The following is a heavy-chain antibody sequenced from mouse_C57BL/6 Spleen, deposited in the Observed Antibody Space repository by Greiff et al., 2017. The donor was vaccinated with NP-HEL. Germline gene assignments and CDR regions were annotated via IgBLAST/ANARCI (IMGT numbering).Heavy chain of an antibody. J-gene: IGHJ1*03. D-gene: IGHD1-1*01. Sequence: EVQLQQSVAELVRPGASVKLSCTASGFNIKNPYMHWVKQRPEQGLEWIGRIDPANGNTKYAPKFQGKATITADTSSNTAYLQLSSLTSEDTAIYYCARTTVVSWYFDVWGTGTTVTVSS. V-gene: IGHV14-3*01. CDR2: IDPANGNT. CDR3: ARTTVVSWYFDV. CDR1: GFNIKNPY.